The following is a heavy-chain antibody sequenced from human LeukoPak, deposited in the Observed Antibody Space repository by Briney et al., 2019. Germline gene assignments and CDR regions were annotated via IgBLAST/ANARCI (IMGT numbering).Heavy chain of an antibody. CDR3: AKDATPYY. Sequence: GGSLRLSCAASGFSFDSFAMTCVPQAPGKGLEWVSGISGSGGSTYYADSVKGRFTISRDNLKKTVHLQMNSMRAEDTAVYYCAKDATPYYWGQGTLVTVSS. CDR1: GFSFDSFA. CDR2: ISGSGGST. J-gene: IGHJ4*02. D-gene: IGHD1-26*01. V-gene: IGHV3-23*01.